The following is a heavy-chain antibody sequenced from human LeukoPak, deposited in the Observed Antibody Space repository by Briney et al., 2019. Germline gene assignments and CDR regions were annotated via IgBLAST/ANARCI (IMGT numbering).Heavy chain of an antibody. CDR2: ISSSSSYI. Sequence: EPGASLRLSCAPSGFTFSSYSMNWVRQAPGKWLELGSSISSSSSYIYYVDSVKGRFTISRDNAKNSLYLQMNSLRAEDTAEYYCARGDQAGPGYWGQGTLVTVSS. CDR1: GFTFSSYS. D-gene: IGHD3-16*01. J-gene: IGHJ4*02. CDR3: ARGDQAGPGY. V-gene: IGHV3-21*01.